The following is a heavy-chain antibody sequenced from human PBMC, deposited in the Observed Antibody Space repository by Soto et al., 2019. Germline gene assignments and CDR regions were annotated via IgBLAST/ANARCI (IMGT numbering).Heavy chain of an antibody. J-gene: IGHJ4*02. CDR3: ARRWGTTFDY. CDR1: GGSISSYY. V-gene: IGHV4-59*08. CDR2: IYYSGST. Sequence: SESLSLTCTVSGGSISSYYWSWIRQPPGKGLEWIGYIYYSGSTNYNPSLKSRVTISVDTSKNQFSLKLSSVTAADTAVYYCARRWGTTFDYWGQGTLVTVSS. D-gene: IGHD3-16*01.